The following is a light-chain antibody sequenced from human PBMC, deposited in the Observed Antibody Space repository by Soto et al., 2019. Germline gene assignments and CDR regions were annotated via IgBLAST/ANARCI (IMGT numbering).Light chain of an antibody. Sequence: QSALTQPASVSGSPGQSITISCTGTTSDVGGYSYVSWYQQHPGKAPKLMIYIVSNRPSGVPNRFSGSKSGNTASLTISGLQAEDEANYSCSSYTSSNTLVFGGGTKLTVL. CDR2: IVS. CDR3: SSYTSSNTLV. CDR1: TSDVGGYSY. J-gene: IGLJ2*01. V-gene: IGLV2-14*01.